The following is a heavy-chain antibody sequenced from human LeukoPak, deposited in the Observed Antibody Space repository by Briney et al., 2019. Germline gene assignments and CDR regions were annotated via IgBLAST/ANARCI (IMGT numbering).Heavy chain of an antibody. CDR3: AREGVNCSGRSCLKAY. J-gene: IGHJ4*02. CDR1: GFTFSTYW. D-gene: IGHD2-15*01. V-gene: IGHV3-7*03. Sequence: SGGSLRLSCAASGFTFSTYWMSWVRQAPGKGLEWVANIKKDGSEKYYMDSVKGRFTISRDNAENSLYLQMDSLRAEDTAVYYCAREGVNCSGRSCLKAYWGQGTQVTVSS. CDR2: IKKDGSEK.